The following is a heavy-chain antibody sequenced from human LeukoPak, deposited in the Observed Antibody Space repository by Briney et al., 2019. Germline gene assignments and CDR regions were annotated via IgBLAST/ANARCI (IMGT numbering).Heavy chain of an antibody. Sequence: GGSLGLSCAASGFTFRNYVIHWVRQAPGKGLEWVAVISYDGSNKYYADSVKGRFTISRDNSKNTLYLQMNSLRAEDTAVYYCAKDNAGGAFDIWGQGTMVTVSS. CDR3: AKDNAGGAFDI. D-gene: IGHD1-26*01. J-gene: IGHJ3*02. V-gene: IGHV3-30*18. CDR2: ISYDGSNK. CDR1: GFTFRNYV.